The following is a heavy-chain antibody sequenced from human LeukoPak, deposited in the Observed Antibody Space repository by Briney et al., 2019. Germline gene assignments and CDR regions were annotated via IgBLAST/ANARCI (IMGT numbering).Heavy chain of an antibody. J-gene: IGHJ6*03. Sequence: GGSLRLSCAASGFSFSTYGMNWVRQAPGKGLEWVSSIKSSSAYIYYADSVKGRFTTSRDNAKKSLFLQMDSLRVEDTAVYYCAGAYSNNYYYMDVWGRGTTVTVSS. D-gene: IGHD4-11*01. V-gene: IGHV3-21*01. CDR2: IKSSSAYI. CDR3: AGAYSNNYYYMDV. CDR1: GFSFSTYG.